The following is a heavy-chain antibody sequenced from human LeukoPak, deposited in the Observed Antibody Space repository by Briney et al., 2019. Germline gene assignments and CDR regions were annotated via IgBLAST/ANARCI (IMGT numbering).Heavy chain of an antibody. CDR3: ARGPRITIFGVVMANDAFDI. J-gene: IGHJ3*02. CDR1: GYTFTDYF. Sequence: ASVKVSCTASGYTFTDYFMNWVRQAPGQGLEWMGWINPKSGGTVYAQKFQGRVTMTRDTSSSTAYMELSRLRFDDTVVYYCARGPRITIFGVVMANDAFDIWGQGTMATVSS. D-gene: IGHD3-3*01. CDR2: INPKSGGT. V-gene: IGHV1-2*02.